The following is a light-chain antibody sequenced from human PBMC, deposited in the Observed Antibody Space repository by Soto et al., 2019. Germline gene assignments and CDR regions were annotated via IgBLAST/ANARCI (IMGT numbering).Light chain of an antibody. J-gene: IGKJ3*01. CDR1: QSVNSN. CDR2: GAS. Sequence: EIVMTQSPATLSVSPGERATLSCKASQSVNSNLAWYQQKPGQAPRLLIYGASTRATGIPARFSGSGSGTEFTLTISSLQSEDFAVYHCQQYNDWPSFGPGTKVDIK. CDR3: QQYNDWPS. V-gene: IGKV3-15*01.